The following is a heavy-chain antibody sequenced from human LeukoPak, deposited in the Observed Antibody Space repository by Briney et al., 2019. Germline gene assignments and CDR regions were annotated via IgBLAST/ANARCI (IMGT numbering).Heavy chain of an antibody. CDR1: GGTFSSYA. J-gene: IGHJ3*02. CDR3: ARVKGAAVDAFDI. Sequence: ASVKVSCKASGGTFSSYAISWVRQAPGQGLEWMGGIIPIFGTANYAQKFQGRVTITADKSTGTAYMELSSLRSEDTAVYYCARVKGAAVDAFDIWGQGTMVTVSS. D-gene: IGHD6-13*01. V-gene: IGHV1-69*06. CDR2: IIPIFGTA.